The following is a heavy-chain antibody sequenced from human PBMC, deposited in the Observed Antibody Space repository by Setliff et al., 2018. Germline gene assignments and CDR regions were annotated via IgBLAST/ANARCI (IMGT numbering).Heavy chain of an antibody. CDR1: GDSISRSTYY. Sequence: SETLSLTCTVSGDSISRSTYYWGWIRQSPGKGLDWIGTVDHSGNTFYNPSLKSRVTISVDTSKNQFSLKLTSVSAADTAVYYCARRDSTGFYGYSFDFGGQGTLVTVSS. D-gene: IGHD3-22*01. J-gene: IGHJ4*02. V-gene: IGHV4-39*01. CDR2: VDHSGNT. CDR3: ARRDSTGFYGYSFDF.